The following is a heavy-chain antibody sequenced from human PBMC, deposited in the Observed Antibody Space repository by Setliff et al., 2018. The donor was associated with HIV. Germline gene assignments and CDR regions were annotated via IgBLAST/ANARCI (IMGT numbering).Heavy chain of an antibody. V-gene: IGHV3-30*02. CDR1: GFTFSSYG. CDR3: ARDEVAAPGSHHDY. CDR2: IHYDGSNK. D-gene: IGHD6-13*01. Sequence: GGSLRLSCAASGFTFSSYGMHWVRQGPGKGLEWVAFIHYDGSNKYYADSVKGRFTVSRDNSKNTLYLQMNSLRTEDTAVYYCARDEVAAPGSHHDYWGQGTLVTVSS. J-gene: IGHJ4*02.